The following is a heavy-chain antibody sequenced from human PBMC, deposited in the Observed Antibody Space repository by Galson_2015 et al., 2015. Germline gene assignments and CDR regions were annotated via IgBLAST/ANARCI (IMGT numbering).Heavy chain of an antibody. CDR1: GYTFTGYY. Sequence: SVKVSCKASGYTFTGYYMHWVRQAPGQGLEWMGWINPNSGGTNYAQKFQGWVTMTRDTSISTAYMELSRLRSDDTAVYYCARDGILRGLYGDYGYYYGMDVWGQGTTATVSS. J-gene: IGHJ6*02. CDR3: ARDGILRGLYGDYGYYYGMDV. V-gene: IGHV1-2*04. D-gene: IGHD4-17*01. CDR2: INPNSGGT.